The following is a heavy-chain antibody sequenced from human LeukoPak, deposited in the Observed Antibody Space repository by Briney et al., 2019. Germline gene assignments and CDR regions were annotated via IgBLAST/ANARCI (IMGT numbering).Heavy chain of an antibody. D-gene: IGHD2-15*01. V-gene: IGHV1-46*01. Sequence: GASVKVSCKASGYTFISYYIHWVRQAPGQGLEWMGIINLSGGDTTYAQKFQGRVTMTRDMSTSTVYMELSSLRSEGTAVYYCAREGYCSGGSCYSGAHFHHWGQGTLVTVSS. CDR2: INLSGGDT. J-gene: IGHJ1*01. CDR3: AREGYCSGGSCYSGAHFHH. CDR1: GYTFISYY.